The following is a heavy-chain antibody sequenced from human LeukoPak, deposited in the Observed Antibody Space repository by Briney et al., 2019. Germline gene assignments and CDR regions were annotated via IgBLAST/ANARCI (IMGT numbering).Heavy chain of an antibody. CDR3: TRGSYYDFWSGYYEGAIDLDY. CDR2: IRSKAYGGTT. Sequence: GGSLRLSCTASGFTFGDYAMSWVRQAPGKGLEWVGFIRSKAYGGTTEYAASVKGRFTISRDDSKSIAYLQMNSLKTEDTAVYYCTRGSYYDFWSGYYEGAIDLDYWGQGTLVTVSS. V-gene: IGHV3-49*04. CDR1: GFTFGDYA. J-gene: IGHJ4*02. D-gene: IGHD3-3*01.